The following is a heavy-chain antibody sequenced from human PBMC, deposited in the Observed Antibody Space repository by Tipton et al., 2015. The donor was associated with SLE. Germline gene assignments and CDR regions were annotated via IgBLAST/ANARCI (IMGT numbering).Heavy chain of an antibody. CDR1: GGSISSYF. J-gene: IGHJ6*02. CDR3: VRGPKDV. Sequence: GLVKPSETLSLTCTVSGGSISSYFWTWIRQPPGKGLEWIGHIFDSKSTYYNPSLKSRLTMSADTSKNQISLKLSSVSAADTAVYYCVRGPKDVWGQGTTVTVSS. V-gene: IGHV4-59*12. CDR2: IFDSKST.